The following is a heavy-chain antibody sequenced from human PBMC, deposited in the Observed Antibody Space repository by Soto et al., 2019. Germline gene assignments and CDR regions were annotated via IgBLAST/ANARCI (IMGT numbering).Heavy chain of an antibody. D-gene: IGHD6-19*01. CDR1: GGSFSGYY. CDR3: ARVLRTDWSGWYVADY. V-gene: IGHV4-34*01. CDR2: INHSGST. J-gene: IGHJ4*02. Sequence: ETLSLTCAVYGGSFSGYYWSWIRQSPGKGLEWIGQINHSGSTNYNPSLKSRVTISVDTSKNQFSLKLSSVTAADTAVYYCARVLRTDWSGWYVADYWGQGTLVTAPQ.